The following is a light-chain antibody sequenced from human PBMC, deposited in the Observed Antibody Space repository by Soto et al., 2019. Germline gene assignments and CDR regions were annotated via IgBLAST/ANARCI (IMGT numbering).Light chain of an antibody. CDR1: QSLVFSDGDTY. J-gene: IGKJ2*01. CDR2: KVS. CDR3: MQDTHWPPT. Sequence: DVVMTQSPLSLPVTLGQSASISCRSRQSLVFSDGDTYLSWFQQRPGQSPRRLIYKVSNRDSGVPDRFSGIGSGTDFTLNISRVEAEDVGVYYCMQDTHWPPTFGQGTKLEIK. V-gene: IGKV2-30*01.